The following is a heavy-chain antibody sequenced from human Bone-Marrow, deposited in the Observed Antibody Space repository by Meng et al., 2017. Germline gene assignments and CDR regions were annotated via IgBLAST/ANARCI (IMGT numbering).Heavy chain of an antibody. Sequence: HVPPNQSGPELVTPPPTLSLTCAISGDSVSSNSAACNWIRQSPSRGLEWLGRTYYRSKWYNDYAVSVKSRITINPDTSKNQFSLQLNSVTPEDTAVYYCARVGAQLFDYWGQGTLVTVSS. CDR2: TYYRSKWYN. CDR1: GDSVSSNSAA. CDR3: ARVGAQLFDY. V-gene: IGHV6-1*01. J-gene: IGHJ4*02. D-gene: IGHD1-26*01.